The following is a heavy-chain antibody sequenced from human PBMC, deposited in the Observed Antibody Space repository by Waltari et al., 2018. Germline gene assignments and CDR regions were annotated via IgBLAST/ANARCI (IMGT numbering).Heavy chain of an antibody. V-gene: IGHV3-74*01. J-gene: IGHJ6*02. D-gene: IGHD3-3*01. CDR2: INSTGIET. CDR3: ARKSGHSDGMDV. Sequence: GKGLVGISSINSTGIETIYADSVTGRLTISKDNARNTVYLQMNIRGVADAAVYYCARKSGHSDGMDVWGQGTTVTVS.